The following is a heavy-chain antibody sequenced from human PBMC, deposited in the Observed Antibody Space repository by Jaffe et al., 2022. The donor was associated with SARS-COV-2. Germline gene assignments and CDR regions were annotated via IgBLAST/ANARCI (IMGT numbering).Heavy chain of an antibody. Sequence: EVQLLESGGGLVRPGGSLRLSCAASGFTFSSYVMTWVRQAPGKGLEWVSDIVGSGGSTYYADSVKGRLTISRDNSKNTLYLQMNSLRAEDTAIYYCTKRRWDTSDPRDKWFDPWGQGTLVTVSS. V-gene: IGHV3-23*01. J-gene: IGHJ5*02. CDR1: GFTFSSYV. CDR2: IVGSGGST. CDR3: TKRRWDTSDPRDKWFDP. D-gene: IGHD3-22*01.